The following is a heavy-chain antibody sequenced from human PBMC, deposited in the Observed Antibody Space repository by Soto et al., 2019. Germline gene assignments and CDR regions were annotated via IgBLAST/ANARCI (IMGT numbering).Heavy chain of an antibody. D-gene: IGHD4-17*01. Sequence: EVQLVESGGGLVQPGGSLKLSCAVSGFTFSGSAMHWVRQASGKGLEWVGRIRSKSNSYATAYAASVKGRFTISRDDSKNTAYLQMNSLKTKDTAVYYWTRGYGDYVRDYWGQGNLVTVSS. CDR1: GFTFSGSA. CDR2: IRSKSNSYAT. V-gene: IGHV3-73*01. J-gene: IGHJ4*02. CDR3: TRGYGDYVRDY.